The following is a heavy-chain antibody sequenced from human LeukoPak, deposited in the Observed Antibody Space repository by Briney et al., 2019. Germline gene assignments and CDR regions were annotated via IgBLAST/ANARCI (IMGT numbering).Heavy chain of an antibody. D-gene: IGHD2-8*01. CDR2: INPNSGGT. CDR1: GYTFTGYY. CDR3: ARDKGYCTNGVCLGSNWFDP. J-gene: IGHJ5*02. V-gene: IGHV1-2*02. Sequence: ASVKVSCKASGYTFTGYYMHWVRQAPGQGLEWMGWINPNSGGTNYAQKFQGRVTMTRDTSISTAYMELSRLRSDDTAEYYCARDKGYCTNGVCLGSNWFDPWGQGTLVTVSS.